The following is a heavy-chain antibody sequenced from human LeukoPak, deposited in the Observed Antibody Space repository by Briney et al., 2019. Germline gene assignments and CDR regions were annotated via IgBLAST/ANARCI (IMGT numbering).Heavy chain of an antibody. V-gene: IGHV3-33*01. CDR3: ARDSPYLDY. CDR2: IWYDGSNK. J-gene: IGHJ4*02. Sequence: PGTSLRLSCAASGFTFSSYGMHWVRQSPGKGLEWVAVIWYDGSNKYYADSVKGRFTISRDNSKNTLHLQVNSLRAEDTAVYYCARDSPYLDYWGQGTLVTVSS. CDR1: GFTFSSYG.